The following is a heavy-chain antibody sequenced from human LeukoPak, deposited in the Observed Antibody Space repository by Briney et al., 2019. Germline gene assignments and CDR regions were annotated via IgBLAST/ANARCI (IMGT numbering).Heavy chain of an antibody. CDR1: GFTFSSYG. V-gene: IGHV3-30*02. CDR3: AREAIRFWSGYRPFVD. D-gene: IGHD3-3*01. CDR2: IRYDGSNK. Sequence: PGGSLRLSCAASGFTFSSYGMHWVRQAPGKGLEWVAFIRYDGSNKYYADSVKGRFTISRDNSKNTLYLQMNSLRAEDTAVYYCAREAIRFWSGYRPFVDWGQGTLVAVSS. J-gene: IGHJ4*02.